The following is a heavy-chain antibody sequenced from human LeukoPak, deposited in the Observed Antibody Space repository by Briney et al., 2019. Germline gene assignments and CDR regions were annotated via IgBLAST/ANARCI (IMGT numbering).Heavy chain of an antibody. CDR2: IFSSGST. J-gene: IGHJ4*02. V-gene: IGHV4-59*01. D-gene: IGHD6-6*01. CDR1: GGSISSYF. Sequence: PSETLSLTCTVSGGSISSYFWSWLRQPPGKGLEWIGYIFSSGSTNYNPSLKSRVTMSVDTSKNQSSLKLSSVTAADTAVYYCARGAYSSSTPRYWGQGTLVTVSS. CDR3: ARGAYSSSTPRY.